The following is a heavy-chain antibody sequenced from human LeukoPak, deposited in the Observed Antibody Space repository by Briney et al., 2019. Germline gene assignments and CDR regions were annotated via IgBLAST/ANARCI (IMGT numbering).Heavy chain of an antibody. CDR2: ISSSGSTI. Sequence: PGGSLRLSCAASGFTFSDYYMSWIRQAPGKGLEWVSYISSSGSTIYYADSVKGRFTISRDNAKNSLYLQMNSLRAEDTAVYYCAKDRRSGSYYAPFDYWGQGTLVTVSS. CDR1: GFTFSDYY. J-gene: IGHJ4*02. CDR3: AKDRRSGSYYAPFDY. V-gene: IGHV3-11*04. D-gene: IGHD1-26*01.